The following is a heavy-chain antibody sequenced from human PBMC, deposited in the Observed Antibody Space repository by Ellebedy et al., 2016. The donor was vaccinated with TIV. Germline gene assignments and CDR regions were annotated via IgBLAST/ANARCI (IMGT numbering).Heavy chain of an antibody. CDR3: ARDLGVTGADHY. V-gene: IGHV3-48*02. CDR2: ISGSSKTI. CDR1: GFTFNTYA. Sequence: GESLKISCAASGFTFNTYAMTWVRQAPGKGLEWLAYISGSSKTIYYAHSVKGRFTISRDNAKNSLYLQMNSLRDEDTAVYYCARDLGVTGADHYWGQGTLVTVSS. D-gene: IGHD6-19*01. J-gene: IGHJ4*02.